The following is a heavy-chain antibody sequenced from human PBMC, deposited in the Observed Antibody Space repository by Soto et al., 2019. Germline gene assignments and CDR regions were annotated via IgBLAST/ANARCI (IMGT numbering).Heavy chain of an antibody. D-gene: IGHD3-3*02. CDR2: ISGVNSDV. Sequence: PGGSLRLSCAASGFTLSSYNMNGVRQAPGKGLEWVSFISGVNSDVFYADSVKGRFTISRDNAKNALYLQMNSLRDEDTAVYYCTRDLSPHNPRSSIFVYRGQAILVTGS. V-gene: IGHV3-48*02. CDR3: TRDLSPHNPRSSIFVY. CDR1: GFTLSSYN. J-gene: IGHJ1*01.